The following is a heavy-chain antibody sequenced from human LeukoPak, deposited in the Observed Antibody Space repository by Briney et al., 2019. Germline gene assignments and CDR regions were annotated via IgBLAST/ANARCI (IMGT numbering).Heavy chain of an antibody. CDR2: ISYDGSNK. Sequence: GGSLRLSCAASGFTVSSNYMSWVRQAPGKGLEWVAVISYDGSNKYYADSVKGRFTISRDNSKNTLYLQMNNLRAEDTAVYYCAEDRPWFDPWGQGTLVTVSS. CDR3: AEDRPWFDP. D-gene: IGHD6-6*01. V-gene: IGHV3-30*18. J-gene: IGHJ5*02. CDR1: GFTVSSNY.